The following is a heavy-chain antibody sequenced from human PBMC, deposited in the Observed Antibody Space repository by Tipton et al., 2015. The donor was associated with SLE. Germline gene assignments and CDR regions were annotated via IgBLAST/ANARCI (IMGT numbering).Heavy chain of an antibody. CDR3: ARGQPGSYAIDY. CDR2: IYYSGST. J-gene: IGHJ4*02. D-gene: IGHD1-26*01. Sequence: TLSLTCTVSGGSISSSSYYWGWIRQPPGKGLGWIGSIYYSGSTYYNPSLKSRVTISVDTSKNQFSLKLSSVTAADTAVYYCARGQPGSYAIDYWGQGTLVTVSS. CDR1: GGSISSSSYY. V-gene: IGHV4-39*07.